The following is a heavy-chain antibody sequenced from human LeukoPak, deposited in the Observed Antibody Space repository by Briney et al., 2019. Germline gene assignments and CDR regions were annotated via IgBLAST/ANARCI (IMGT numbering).Heavy chain of an antibody. V-gene: IGHV4-39*01. CDR1: GGSISSNDYY. J-gene: IGHJ4*02. D-gene: IGHD6-6*01. CDR3: ARHRGSSSLFDY. Sequence: SETLSLTCTVSGGSISSNDYYWDWIRQPPGMGLEYIGSIYYSGSTYYNPSLKSRVTISVDTSKNQFSLKLSSVTAADTAVYYCARHRGSSSLFDYWGQGTLVTASP. CDR2: IYYSGST.